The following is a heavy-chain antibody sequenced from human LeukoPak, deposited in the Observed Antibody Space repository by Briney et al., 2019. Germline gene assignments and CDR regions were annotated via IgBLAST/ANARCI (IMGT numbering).Heavy chain of an antibody. CDR3: ARDWRQDNAFDL. CDR1: GFTFSDYY. D-gene: IGHD2-15*01. V-gene: IGHV3-11*01. Sequence: GGSLRLSCAASGFTFSDYYMSRIRQAPGKGLEWVSYISSSGSTIYYADSVKGRFTISRDNAKNSLYLQMNSLRAEDTAVYYCARDWRQDNAFDLWGQGTMVTVSS. CDR2: ISSSGSTI. J-gene: IGHJ3*01.